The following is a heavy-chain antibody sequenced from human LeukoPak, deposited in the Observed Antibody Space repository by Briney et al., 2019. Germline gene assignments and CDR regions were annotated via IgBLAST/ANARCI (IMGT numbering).Heavy chain of an antibody. V-gene: IGHV3-30*18. Sequence: PGGSLRLSCAASGFIFSSYGMHWVRQAPGKGLEWVAVISYDGSNKYYADSVKGRFTISRDNSKNTLYLQMNSLRAEDTAVYYCAKDGIWFGEVAGYFDYWGQGTLVTVSS. CDR2: ISYDGSNK. CDR3: AKDGIWFGEVAGYFDY. J-gene: IGHJ4*02. D-gene: IGHD3-10*01. CDR1: GFIFSSYG.